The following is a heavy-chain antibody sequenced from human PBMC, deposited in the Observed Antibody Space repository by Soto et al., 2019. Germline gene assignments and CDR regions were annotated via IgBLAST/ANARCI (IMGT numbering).Heavy chain of an antibody. CDR1: GGSVSSGSYY. CDR3: ARALVRYFDDDAFDI. Sequence: QVQLQESGPGLVKPSETLSLTCTVSGGSVSSGSYYWSWIRQPPGKGPEWIGDIYYSGSTNYNPPRTSRVTISVDTSKNQFSLKLSSVTAADTAVYYCARALVRYFDDDAFDIWGQGTMVTVSS. CDR2: IYYSGST. D-gene: IGHD3-9*01. J-gene: IGHJ3*02. V-gene: IGHV4-61*01.